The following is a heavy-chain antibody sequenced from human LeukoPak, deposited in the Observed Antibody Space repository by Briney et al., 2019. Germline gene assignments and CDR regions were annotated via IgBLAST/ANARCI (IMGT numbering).Heavy chain of an antibody. J-gene: IGHJ4*02. Sequence: PSETLSLTCTVSGDSFSSGNYYLSWIRQPPGKGLDWITYMSPSGTTKYNPSLKSRATTSVDTSRTQFSLRLSSVTAADTAVYYCARGQDDRSGTFDYWGQGILVTVSS. V-gene: IGHV4-61*01. D-gene: IGHD3-22*01. CDR2: MSPSGTT. CDR1: GDSFSSGNYY. CDR3: ARGQDDRSGTFDY.